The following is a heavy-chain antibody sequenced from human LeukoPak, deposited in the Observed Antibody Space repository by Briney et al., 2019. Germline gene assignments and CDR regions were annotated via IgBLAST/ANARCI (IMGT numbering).Heavy chain of an antibody. V-gene: IGHV3-33*06. J-gene: IGHJ4*02. D-gene: IGHD3-22*01. CDR2: IWYDGSNK. CDR1: GFTFSSYG. Sequence: PGGSLRLSCAASGFTFSSYGVHWVRQAPGKGLEWVAVIWYDGSNKYYADSVKGRFTISRDNSKNTLYLQMNSLRAEDTAVYYCAKDSDYYDSSGYLSNKAHDYWGQGTLVTVSS. CDR3: AKDSDYYDSSGYLSNKAHDY.